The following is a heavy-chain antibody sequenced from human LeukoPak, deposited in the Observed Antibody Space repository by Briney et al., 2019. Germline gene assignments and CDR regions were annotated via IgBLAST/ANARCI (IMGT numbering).Heavy chain of an antibody. CDR1: GFTFSSYA. V-gene: IGHV3-23*01. J-gene: IGHJ4*02. Sequence: PGASLRLSCAASGFTFSSYAMSWVRQAPGKGLEWVSAISGSGGSTYYADYVKGRFTISRDNSKNTLYLQMNSLRAEDTAVYYCAKQVYDILTGRDYWGQGTLVTASS. CDR2: ISGSGGST. D-gene: IGHD3-9*01. CDR3: AKQVYDILTGRDY.